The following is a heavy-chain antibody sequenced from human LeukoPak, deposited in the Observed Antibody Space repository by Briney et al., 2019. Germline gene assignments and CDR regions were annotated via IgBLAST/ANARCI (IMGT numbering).Heavy chain of an antibody. V-gene: IGHV3-30*02. CDR2: IRYDGSNK. CDR3: AKIYRGGSSPTY. J-gene: IGHJ4*02. D-gene: IGHD6-6*01. Sequence: GGSLRLSCAASRFSLSKYWMTWVRQAPGKGLEWVAFIRYDGSNKYYADSVKGRFTISRDNSKNTLYLQMNSLRAEDTAVYYCAKIYRGGSSPTYWGQGTLVSVSS. CDR1: RFSLSKYW.